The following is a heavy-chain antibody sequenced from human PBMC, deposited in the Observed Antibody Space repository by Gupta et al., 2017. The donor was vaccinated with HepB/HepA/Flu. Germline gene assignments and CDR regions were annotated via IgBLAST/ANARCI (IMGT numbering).Heavy chain of an antibody. J-gene: IGHJ4*02. CDR3: ARGSYYYDSSGYYYY. Sequence: QVQLQESGPGLVKPSQTLSLTCTVSGGSISSGGYYWSWIRQHPGKGLEMIGYIYYSGSTYYNPSLKSRVTISVDTSKIQFSLKLSSVTAADPAVYYCARGSYYYDSSGYYYYWGQGTLVTVSS. CDR2: IYYSGST. CDR1: GGSISSGGYY. V-gene: IGHV4-31*03. D-gene: IGHD3-22*01.